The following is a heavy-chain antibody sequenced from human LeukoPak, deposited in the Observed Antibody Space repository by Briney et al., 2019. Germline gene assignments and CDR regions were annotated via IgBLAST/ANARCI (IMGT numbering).Heavy chain of an antibody. CDR1: GFTFSGYG. CDR3: ARDFGSSIYGAFDY. CDR2: IWSDGTNK. Sequence: GGSLRLSCAASGFTFSGYGMHWVRQAPGKGLEWVAVIWSDGTNKYYVDSVKGRFTISRDNYKNTLYLQMNSLRAEDTAVYYCARDFGSSIYGAFDYWGQGTLVTVSS. D-gene: IGHD5/OR15-5a*01. V-gene: IGHV3-33*01. J-gene: IGHJ4*02.